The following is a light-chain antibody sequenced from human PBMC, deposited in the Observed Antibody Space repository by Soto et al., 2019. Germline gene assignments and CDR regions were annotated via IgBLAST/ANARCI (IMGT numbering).Light chain of an antibody. CDR2: KDS. J-gene: IGLJ1*01. Sequence: SYELTQPPSVSVSPGQTAMITCSGDALPKQYAYWYQQKPGQAPVLVIYKDSERPSGIPERFSGSSSGTTVTLTISGVQAEDEADYYCQSADSSGTYYVFGTGTKVTVX. CDR3: QSADSSGTYYV. CDR1: ALPKQY. V-gene: IGLV3-25*02.